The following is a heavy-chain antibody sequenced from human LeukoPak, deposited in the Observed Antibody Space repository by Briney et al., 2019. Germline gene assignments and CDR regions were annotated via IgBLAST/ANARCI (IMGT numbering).Heavy chain of an antibody. CDR2: ISGSGGVT. V-gene: IGHV3-23*01. CDR3: AIQANGYYFPFDF. J-gene: IGHJ4*02. D-gene: IGHD2/OR15-2a*01. CDR1: GLTFSNFA. Sequence: PGGSLRLPCAASGLTFSNFAMSWVRQAPGKGLEWVSSISGSGGVTAYAGSVRGRFTISRDSSKNTLSLQMDSLGAEDTAVYYCAIQANGYYFPFDFWGQGTLVTVSS.